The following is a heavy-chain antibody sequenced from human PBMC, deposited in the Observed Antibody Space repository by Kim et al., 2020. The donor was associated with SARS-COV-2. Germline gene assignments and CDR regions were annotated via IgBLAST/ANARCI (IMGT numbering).Heavy chain of an antibody. V-gene: IGHV3-23*01. CDR1: GFTFSSYA. J-gene: IGHJ4*02. CDR2: ISGSGGST. D-gene: IGHD5-18*01. Sequence: GGSLRLSCAASGFTFSSYAMSWVRQAPGKGLEWVSAISGSGGSTYYADSVKGRFTISRDNSKNTLYLQMNSLRAEDTAVYYCAKDPDHLDTAMAEGCDYWGQGTLVTVSS. CDR3: AKDPDHLDTAMAEGCDY.